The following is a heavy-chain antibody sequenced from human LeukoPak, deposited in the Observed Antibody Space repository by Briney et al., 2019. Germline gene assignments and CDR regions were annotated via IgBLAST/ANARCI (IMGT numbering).Heavy chain of an antibody. J-gene: IGHJ5*02. V-gene: IGHV3-23*01. D-gene: IGHD2-8*02. CDR2: ISGSGGST. Sequence: PGGSLRLSCAASGFTFSSYAMSRVRQAPGKGLECVSAISGSGGSTYYADSVKGRFTISRHNSKHTLYLQMNSLRAEDTAVYYCAKAGALVPDSPWGQGTLVTVSS. CDR3: AKAGALVPDSP. CDR1: GFTFSSYA.